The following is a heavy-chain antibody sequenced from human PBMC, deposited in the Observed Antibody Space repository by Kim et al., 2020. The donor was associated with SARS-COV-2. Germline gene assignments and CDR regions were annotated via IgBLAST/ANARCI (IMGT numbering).Heavy chain of an antibody. CDR3: AKPPQYSSGTTFFDY. J-gene: IGHJ4*02. Sequence: GGSLRLSCAASGFTFSSYAMSWVRQAPGKGLEWVSAISGSGGSTYYADSVKGRFTISRDNSKNTLCLQMNSLRAEDTAVYYCAKPPQYSSGTTFFDYWGQGTLVTVSS. CDR2: ISGSGGST. D-gene: IGHD6-19*01. V-gene: IGHV3-23*01. CDR1: GFTFSSYA.